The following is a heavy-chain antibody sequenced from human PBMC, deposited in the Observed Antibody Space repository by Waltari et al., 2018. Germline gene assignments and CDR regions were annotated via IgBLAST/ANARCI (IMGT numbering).Heavy chain of an antibody. J-gene: IGHJ6*02. CDR2: IYSGGST. CDR1: GFTVSSNY. CDR3: ARDRGGAPMVYGMDV. V-gene: IGHV3-53*01. D-gene: IGHD1-26*01. Sequence: EVQLVESGGGLIQPGGSLRLSCAASGFTVSSNYMSWVRQAPGKGLEWVSVIYSGGSTYYADSVKGRFTISRDNSKNTLYLQMNSLRAEDTAVYYCARDRGGAPMVYGMDVWGQGTTVTVSS.